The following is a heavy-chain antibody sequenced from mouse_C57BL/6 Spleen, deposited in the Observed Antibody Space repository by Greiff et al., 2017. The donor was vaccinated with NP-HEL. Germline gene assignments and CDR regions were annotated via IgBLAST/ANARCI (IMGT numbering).Heavy chain of an antibody. CDR1: GYTFTDYY. D-gene: IGHD2-4*01. CDR3: GYDYDDAMDY. J-gene: IGHJ4*01. V-gene: IGHV1-76*01. CDR2: IYPGSGNT. Sequence: VQLQQSGAELVRPGASVKLSCKASGYTFTDYYINWVKQRPGQGLEWIARIYPGSGNTYYNEKFKGKATLTAEKSSSTAYMQLSSLTSEDSAVYFYGYDYDDAMDYWGQGTSVTVSS.